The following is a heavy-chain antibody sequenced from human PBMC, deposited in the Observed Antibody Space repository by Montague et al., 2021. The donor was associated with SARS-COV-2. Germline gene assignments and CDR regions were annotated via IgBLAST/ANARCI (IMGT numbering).Heavy chain of an antibody. J-gene: IGHJ6*02. V-gene: IGHV4-34*01. CDR2: ISHSGTT. CDR1: GASFSGYY. Sequence: SETLSLTCAVYGASFSGYYWNFIRQTPGKGLEWLGEISHSGTTKYNPSLKSRITISAYTSKTQFSLTLTSVTAADTAVYVCARRPGRVWGLDVWGHGTTVTVSS. CDR3: ARRPGRVWGLDV. D-gene: IGHD3-10*01.